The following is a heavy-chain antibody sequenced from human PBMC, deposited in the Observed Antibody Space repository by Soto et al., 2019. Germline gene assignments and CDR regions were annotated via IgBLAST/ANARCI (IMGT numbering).Heavy chain of an antibody. Sequence: EVQLLESGGDLVQPGGSLRLSCAASGFTFTSYAMSWIRQAPGKGLEWVSALTGGGDNTYYADSVKGCFTISRDNSKNTLYQQMNSLRSDDSAFYYCTRDGVSRGWLTANWGEGTLVTVSS. CDR1: GFTFTSYA. D-gene: IGHD6-19*01. CDR2: LTGGGDNT. J-gene: IGHJ4*02. CDR3: TRDGVSRGWLTAN. V-gene: IGHV3-23*01.